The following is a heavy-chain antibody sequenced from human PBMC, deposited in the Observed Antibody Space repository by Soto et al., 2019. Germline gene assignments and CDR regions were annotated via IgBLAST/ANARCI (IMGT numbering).Heavy chain of an antibody. V-gene: IGHV3-23*01. CDR1: GFTFRSYA. Sequence: EVQLLESGGGLVQPGGSLRLSCTASGFTFRSYAMNWVRQAPGKGLEWVSSINGGGSHTFYADSVKGRFTISRDNSKNTLYLQMSSLRGEDTALYYWAKEEQYSGYDGLDYWGQGTLVTVSS. CDR2: INGGGSHT. J-gene: IGHJ4*02. D-gene: IGHD5-12*01. CDR3: AKEEQYSGYDGLDY.